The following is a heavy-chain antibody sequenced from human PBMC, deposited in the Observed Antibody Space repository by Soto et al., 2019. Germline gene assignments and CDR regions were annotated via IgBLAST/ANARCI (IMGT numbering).Heavy chain of an antibody. D-gene: IGHD3-10*01. Sequence: QVQLVQSGAEVKKPGSSVKVSCKASGGTFSNYALISWVRQAPGQGLEWMVGIIPIDATVNYAQKFQGRITITADESTTNAYMDLGRLRSEDTAVYYCARDLLGFGYTYGAVWGQGTTVTVSS. CDR3: ARDLLGFGYTYGAV. CDR1: GGTFSNYA. J-gene: IGHJ6*01. CDR2: IIPIDATV. V-gene: IGHV1-69*12.